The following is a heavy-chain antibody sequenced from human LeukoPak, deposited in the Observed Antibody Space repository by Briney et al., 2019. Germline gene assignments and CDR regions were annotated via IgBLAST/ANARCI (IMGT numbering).Heavy chain of an antibody. Sequence: GGSLRLSCAASGLTFSSYSMNWVRQAPGKGLGWVSSISSSSTYIYYADSVKGRFTISRDNAKNSLYLQMNSLRAEDTAVYYCAGLRSGRVNDYWGQGTLVTVSS. CDR3: AGLRSGRVNDY. CDR2: ISSSSTYI. J-gene: IGHJ4*02. CDR1: GLTFSSYS. D-gene: IGHD3-3*01. V-gene: IGHV3-21*01.